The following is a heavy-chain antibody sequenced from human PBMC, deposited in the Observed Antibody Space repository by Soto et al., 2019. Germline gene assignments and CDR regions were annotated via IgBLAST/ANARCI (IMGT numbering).Heavy chain of an antibody. Sequence: GASLKIACEGFGYDFATYWIAWVRHMPGKGLEYRGIIYPGDSDSRYSPSFQGQVTFSADKSISTAYMQWSSLKASDTAMYYCARHGFYGDYASNYFDPWGQGTLVTVSS. CDR1: GYDFATYW. CDR3: ARHGFYGDYASNYFDP. D-gene: IGHD4-17*01. J-gene: IGHJ5*02. CDR2: IYPGDSDS. V-gene: IGHV5-51*01.